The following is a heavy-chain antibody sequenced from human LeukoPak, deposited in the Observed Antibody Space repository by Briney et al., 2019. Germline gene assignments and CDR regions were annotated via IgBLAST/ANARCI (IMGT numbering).Heavy chain of an antibody. V-gene: IGHV3-23*01. J-gene: IGHJ3*02. CDR1: GFTLSSYA. D-gene: IGHD2-2*01. CDR2: ISGSGGST. Sequence: GGSLRLSCAASGFTLSSYAMSWVRQAPGPGLEWVSAISGSGGSTYYADSVKGRFTISRDNSKNTLYLQMNSLRAEDTAVYYCAKGLNPDIVVVPAAMGPDAFDIWGQGTMVTVSS. CDR3: AKGLNPDIVVVPAAMGPDAFDI.